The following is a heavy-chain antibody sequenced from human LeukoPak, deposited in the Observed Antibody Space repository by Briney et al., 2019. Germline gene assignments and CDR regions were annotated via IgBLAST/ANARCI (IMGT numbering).Heavy chain of an antibody. CDR2: ISAYNGNT. J-gene: IGHJ6*03. D-gene: IGHD5-12*01. CDR3: ARFIVATINYYYYYYMDV. Sequence: GASVKVSCKASGYTFTSYGISWVRQAPGQGLEWMGWISAYNGNTNYAQKLQGRVTMTTDTSTSTAYIELRGLRSDDTAVYYCARFIVATINYYYYYYMDVWGKGTTVTVSS. V-gene: IGHV1-18*01. CDR1: GYTFTSYG.